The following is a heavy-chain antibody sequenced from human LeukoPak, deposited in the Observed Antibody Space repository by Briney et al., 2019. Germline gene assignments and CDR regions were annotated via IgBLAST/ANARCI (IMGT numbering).Heavy chain of an antibody. Sequence: PGGSLRLSCAASGFTFSSYAMHWVRQAPGKGLEWVAVIWYDGSNKYYADSVKGRFTISRDNSKNTLYLQMNSLRAEDMAVYYCARDSNRVGASPEGWFDPWGQGTLVTVSS. CDR3: ARDSNRVGASPEGWFDP. J-gene: IGHJ5*02. V-gene: IGHV3-33*08. CDR1: GFTFSSYA. D-gene: IGHD1-26*01. CDR2: IWYDGSNK.